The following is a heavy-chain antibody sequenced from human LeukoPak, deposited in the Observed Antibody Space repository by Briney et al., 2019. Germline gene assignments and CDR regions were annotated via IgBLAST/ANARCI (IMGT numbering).Heavy chain of an antibody. D-gene: IGHD3-3*01. CDR3: AKDWDYNFWSNYDH. V-gene: IGHV3-30*02. Sequence: GGSLRLSCATSGFSLNKYGMHSDRQAPGKGQHWVAYIRYDGSDKYYGDSVKCRFTISRDDSKNTLYLQMSSLRTEDKAVYYCAKDWDYNFWSNYDHWGQGILVTVSS. CDR2: IRYDGSDK. J-gene: IGHJ4*02. CDR1: GFSLNKYG.